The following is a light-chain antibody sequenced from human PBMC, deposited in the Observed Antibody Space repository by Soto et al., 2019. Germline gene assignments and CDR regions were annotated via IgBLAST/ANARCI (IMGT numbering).Light chain of an antibody. Sequence: EIVLTQSPGTLPLSPGEIATLSCSASQSVSSSYLAWYQQKPGQAPRLLIYGAASRATGIPDRFSGSGSGTDFTLTISRLEPEDFAVYYCQQYGSSPLTFGGGTKVDI. CDR2: GAA. J-gene: IGKJ4*01. V-gene: IGKV3-20*01. CDR3: QQYGSSPLT. CDR1: QSVSSSY.